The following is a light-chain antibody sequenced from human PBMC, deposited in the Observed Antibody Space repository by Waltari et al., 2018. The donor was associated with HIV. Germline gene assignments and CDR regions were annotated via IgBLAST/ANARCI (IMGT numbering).Light chain of an antibody. CDR1: STDIGAYNY. Sequence: QSALAQPASVSGSPGQSITISCTGTSTDIGAYNYVSWYQKHPDRAPKVIIYQDKSRPSGVSDRCSGSKSGNTASLTSSGLQAEDEADYYCSSYTTSSTYVFGRGTTVSVL. CDR3: SSYTTSSTYV. V-gene: IGLV2-14*01. CDR2: QDK. J-gene: IGLJ1*01.